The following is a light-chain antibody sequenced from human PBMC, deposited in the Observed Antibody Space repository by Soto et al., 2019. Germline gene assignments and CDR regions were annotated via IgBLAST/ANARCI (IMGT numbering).Light chain of an antibody. J-gene: IGLJ1*01. CDR1: SSDVGGYNY. CDR2: DVS. CDR3: CSYAGTYSYV. Sequence: QSALTQPRSVSGSPGQSVTISCTGTSSDVGGYNYVSWYQQHPGKAPKLIIYDVSERPSGVPDRFSGSKSGNTASLTISGLQAEDEADYYCCSYAGTYSYVFGAGTKLTAL. V-gene: IGLV2-11*01.